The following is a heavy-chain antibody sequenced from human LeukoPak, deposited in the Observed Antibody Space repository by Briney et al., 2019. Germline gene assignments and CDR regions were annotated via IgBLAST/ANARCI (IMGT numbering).Heavy chain of an antibody. CDR2: MNHSRSN. D-gene: IGHD2-21*02. CDR1: GVSFSGYY. Sequence: SVTLSLTYAVYGVSFSGYYWRWIRQPPGKGLEWSGEMNHSRSNNYNRSLTSRATKSVDTSNNQIPLQLSSATAADTGVYYCKTQYGGNSHFDYWGQETLVTVSS. V-gene: IGHV4-34*01. J-gene: IGHJ4*02. CDR3: KTQYGGNSHFDY.